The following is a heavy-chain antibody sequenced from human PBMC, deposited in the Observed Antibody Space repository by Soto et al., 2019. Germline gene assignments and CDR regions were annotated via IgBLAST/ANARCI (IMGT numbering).Heavy chain of an antibody. CDR2: IYYSGST. CDR3: AREVPTPYYFDY. J-gene: IGHJ4*02. CDR1: GDSISSGGYY. Sequence: SETLSLTCTVSGDSISSGGYYWSWIRQHPGKGLEWIGYIYYSGSTYYNPSLKSRVAISVDTSKNQFSLKLSSVTAADTAVYYCAREVPTPYYFDYRGQGTLVTVSS. D-gene: IGHD1-1*01. V-gene: IGHV4-31*03.